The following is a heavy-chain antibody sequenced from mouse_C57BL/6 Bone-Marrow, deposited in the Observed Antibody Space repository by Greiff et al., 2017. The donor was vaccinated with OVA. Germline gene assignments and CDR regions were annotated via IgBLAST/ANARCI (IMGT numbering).Heavy chain of an antibody. D-gene: IGHD2-4*01. CDR3: ARRGDDYDVPFAY. Sequence: VQLQESGAELVRPGTSVKMSCKASGYTFTTYWIGWAKQRPGHCLEWIGDIYPGGGYTNYHEKFKGKATLTADNSSSTAYMQFSSLTSEDTAIYYGARRGDDYDVPFAYWGQGTLVTVSA. CDR1: GYTFTTYW. V-gene: IGHV1-63*01. J-gene: IGHJ3*01. CDR2: IYPGGGYT.